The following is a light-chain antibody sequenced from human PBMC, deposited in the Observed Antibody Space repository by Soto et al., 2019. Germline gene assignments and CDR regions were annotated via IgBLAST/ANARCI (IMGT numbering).Light chain of an antibody. V-gene: IGLV2-11*01. CDR1: SSDVGGYNY. CDR3: CSYAASNTFV. J-gene: IGLJ1*01. Sequence: QSVLAQATSVSGSPGQSISISCTGTSSDVGGYNYVSWYQQYSGKAPKVMIYDVSKRPSGVPDRFSGSKSGNTASLTISGLQAEDEADYYCCSYAASNTFVFGTGTKAPS. CDR2: DVS.